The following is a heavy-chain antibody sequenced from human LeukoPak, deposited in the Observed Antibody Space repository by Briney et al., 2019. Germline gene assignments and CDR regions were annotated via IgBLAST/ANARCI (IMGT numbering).Heavy chain of an antibody. J-gene: IGHJ4*02. CDR1: GYTFTNYA. CDR3: ALIPYCIMITCYYFDY. V-gene: IGHV1-18*01. D-gene: IGHD3-16*01. Sequence: ASVKVSCKASGYTFTNYAISWVRQAPGQGLEWMGWISGNNGNTNYAQNVQGRVTMTTDTSTSTAYMELRSLRSDDTAVYYCALIPYCIMITCYYFDYWGQGTLVTVSS. CDR2: ISGNNGNT.